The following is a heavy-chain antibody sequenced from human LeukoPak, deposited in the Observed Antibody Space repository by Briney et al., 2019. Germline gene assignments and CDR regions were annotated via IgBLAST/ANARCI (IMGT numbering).Heavy chain of an antibody. J-gene: IGHJ4*02. Sequence: GGSLRLSCAASGFTFSSYEMNWVRQAPGKGLEWVSYISSSGSTIYYADSVKGRFTISRDNSKNTLYLQMNSLRAEDTAVYYCARDLETYYSPYYFDYWGQGTLVTVSS. D-gene: IGHD3-22*01. CDR3: ARDLETYYSPYYFDY. V-gene: IGHV3-48*03. CDR1: GFTFSSYE. CDR2: ISSSGSTI.